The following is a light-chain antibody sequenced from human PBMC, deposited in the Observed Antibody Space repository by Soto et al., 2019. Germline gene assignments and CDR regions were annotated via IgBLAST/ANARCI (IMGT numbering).Light chain of an antibody. V-gene: IGKV3-11*01. Sequence: EVVLTQSPATLSLSPGEIATLSCRASQSVSRFLAWYQQKPGQAPRLLIFDSSNRATGIPAKFSASGSGTAFTLTISSLESEDSAVYYCQHRSDWPISFGQGTRLDIK. CDR3: QHRSDWPIS. CDR2: DSS. CDR1: QSVSRF. J-gene: IGKJ5*01.